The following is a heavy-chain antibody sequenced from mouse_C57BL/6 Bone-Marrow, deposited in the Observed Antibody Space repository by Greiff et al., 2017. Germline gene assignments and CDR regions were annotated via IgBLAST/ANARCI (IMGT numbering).Heavy chain of an antibody. CDR1: GYTFTGYW. Sequence: VQLQQSGAELMKPGASVKLSCKASGYTFTGYWIEWVKQRPGHGLEWIGEILPGSGSANYNAKFKGKATFTADTSSNTAYMQRSSLTTADAAVYYWARWGCAMDYWGQGTSVTVSS. CDR3: ARWGCAMDY. V-gene: IGHV1-9*01. J-gene: IGHJ4*01. CDR2: ILPGSGSA.